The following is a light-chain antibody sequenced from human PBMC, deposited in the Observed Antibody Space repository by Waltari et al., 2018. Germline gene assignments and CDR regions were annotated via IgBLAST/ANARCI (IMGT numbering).Light chain of an antibody. CDR1: QSVGRA. V-gene: IGKV3-20*01. CDR2: GAS. J-gene: IGKJ1*01. CDR3: QRNDRLPVT. Sequence: EIVLTQSPGTLSLSPGERATLPCRASQSVGRALIWYQQKPGQAPRLLIYGASTRATGIPDRFSGSGFGTDFSLTISRLEPEDFAVYYCQRNDRLPVTFGQGTKVEIK.